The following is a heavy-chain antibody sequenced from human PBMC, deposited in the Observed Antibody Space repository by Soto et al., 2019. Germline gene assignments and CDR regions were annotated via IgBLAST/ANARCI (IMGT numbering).Heavy chain of an antibody. D-gene: IGHD5-12*01. CDR3: VKDIVASSGYYGMDV. Sequence: HPGGSLRLSCAASGFTFSRYGIHWVRQTPGKGLEWVAVISYDGRNEDYADSVRGRFTISRDNSKNTVYLQMNSLRAGDTAVYYCVKDIVASSGYYGMDVWGQGTTVTVSS. V-gene: IGHV3-30*18. J-gene: IGHJ6*02. CDR1: GFTFSRYG. CDR2: ISYDGRNE.